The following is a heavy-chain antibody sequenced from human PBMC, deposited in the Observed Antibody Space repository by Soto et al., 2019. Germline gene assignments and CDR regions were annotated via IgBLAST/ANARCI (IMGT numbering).Heavy chain of an antibody. V-gene: IGHV1-46*03. CDR1: GYTFTSYY. CDR3: AAATYGDYAWENHAFDI. CDR2: INPSGGST. D-gene: IGHD4-17*01. Sequence: ASVKVSCKASGYTFTSYYMHWVRQAPGQGLEWMGIINPSGGSTSYAQKFQGRVTMTRDTSTGTVYMELSSLRSEDTAVYYCAAATYGDYAWENHAFDIWGQGTMVTVSS. J-gene: IGHJ3*02.